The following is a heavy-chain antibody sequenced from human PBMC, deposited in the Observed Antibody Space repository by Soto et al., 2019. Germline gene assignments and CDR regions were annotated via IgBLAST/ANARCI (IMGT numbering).Heavy chain of an antibody. CDR1: GGSISSSNW. V-gene: IGHV4-4*02. CDR2: IYHSGST. Sequence: QVQLQESGPGLVKPSGTLSLTCAVSGGSISSSNWWSWVRQPPGKGLEWIGEIYHSGSTNYNPSLKSRVPLSVEKSKDQFSLEVGSVTAADTAVYYCARWALMTTVVTGFDYWGQGTLVTVSS. J-gene: IGHJ4*02. D-gene: IGHD4-17*01. CDR3: ARWALMTTVVTGFDY.